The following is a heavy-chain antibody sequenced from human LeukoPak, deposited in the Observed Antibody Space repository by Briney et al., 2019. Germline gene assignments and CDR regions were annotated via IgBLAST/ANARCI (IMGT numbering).Heavy chain of an antibody. Sequence: ASVKVSCKASGYTFTSYYMHWVRQAPGQGLEWMGIINPSGGSTSYAQKFQGRVTMTRDTSTSTVYMELSSLRSEDTAVYYCARDLGGFIAAAGPGFDYWGQGTLVTVSS. CDR1: GYTFTSYY. CDR3: ARDLGGFIAAAGPGFDY. CDR2: INPSGGST. J-gene: IGHJ4*02. V-gene: IGHV1-46*01. D-gene: IGHD6-13*01.